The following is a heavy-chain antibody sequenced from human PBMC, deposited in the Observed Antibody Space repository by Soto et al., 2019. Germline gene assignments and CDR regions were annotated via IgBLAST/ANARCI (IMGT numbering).Heavy chain of an antibody. Sequence: QVQLVQSGAEVKKPGSSVKVSCKASGGTFSSYAISWVRQAPGQGLEWMGGIIPIFGTANYAQKVQGRVTITADESTSTAYMELSSLRSEDTAVYYCARVFAGVEMAPGEFDYWGQGTLVTVSS. J-gene: IGHJ4*02. V-gene: IGHV1-69*01. CDR1: GGTFSSYA. CDR3: ARVFAGVEMAPGEFDY. CDR2: IIPIFGTA. D-gene: IGHD3-10*01.